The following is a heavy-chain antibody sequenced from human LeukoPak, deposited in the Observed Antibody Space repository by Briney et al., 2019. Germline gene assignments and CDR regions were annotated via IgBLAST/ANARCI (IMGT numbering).Heavy chain of an antibody. CDR2: IRYDGSDK. D-gene: IGHD5-24*01. J-gene: IGHJ6*03. V-gene: IGHV3-30*02. CDR3: AKRDPYYYYMDV. Sequence: GGSLRLSCAASGFTFSSYGMHWVRQAPGKGLEWVAFIRYDGSDKYYADSVKGRFTISRDNSKNTLYLQMSSLRAEDTAVYYCAKRDPYYYYMDVWGKGTTVTISS. CDR1: GFTFSSYG.